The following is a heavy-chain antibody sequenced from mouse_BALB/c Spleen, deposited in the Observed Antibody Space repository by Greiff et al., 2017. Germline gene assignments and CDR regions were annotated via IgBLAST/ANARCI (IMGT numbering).Heavy chain of an antibody. CDR3: ARAIHYYGFYAMDY. D-gene: IGHD1-2*01. CDR2: ISDGGSYT. Sequence: EVMLVESGGGLVKPGGSLKLSCAASGFTFSDYYMYWVRQTPEKRLEWVATISDGGSYTYYPDSVKGRFTISRDNAKNNLYLQMSSLKSEDTAMYYCARAIHYYGFYAMDYWGQGTSVTVSS. CDR1: GFTFSDYY. J-gene: IGHJ4*01. V-gene: IGHV5-4*02.